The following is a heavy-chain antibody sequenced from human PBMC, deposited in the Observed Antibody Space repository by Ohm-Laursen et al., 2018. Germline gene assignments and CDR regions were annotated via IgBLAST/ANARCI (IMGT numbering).Heavy chain of an antibody. Sequence: LSLTCAASGFTFSSHWMNWVRQGPGKGLEWVANIKQDGSGTDYVDSVKGRFTISRDNSENTLYLQMNSLGAADTAVYYCARERYSGYVYGMDVWGQGTTVTVSS. D-gene: IGHD5-12*01. CDR1: GFTFSSHW. V-gene: IGHV3-7*03. CDR2: IKQDGSGT. CDR3: ARERYSGYVYGMDV. J-gene: IGHJ6*02.